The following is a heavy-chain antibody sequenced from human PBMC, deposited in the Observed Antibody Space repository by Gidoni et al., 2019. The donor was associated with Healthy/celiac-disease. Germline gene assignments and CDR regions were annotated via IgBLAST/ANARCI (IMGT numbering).Heavy chain of an antibody. J-gene: IGHJ3*02. CDR2: INHSGST. Sequence: QVQLQQWGAGLLKPSETLSLTCAVYGGSVSGYYWSWIRQPPGKGLEWIGEINHSGSTNYNPSLKSRVTISVDKSKNQFSLKLSSVTAADTAVYYCARALYAFDIWGQGTMVTVSS. V-gene: IGHV4-34*01. CDR3: ARALYAFDI. CDR1: GGSVSGYY.